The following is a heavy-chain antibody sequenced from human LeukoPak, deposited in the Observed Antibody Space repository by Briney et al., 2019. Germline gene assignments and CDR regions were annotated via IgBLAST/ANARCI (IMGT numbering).Heavy chain of an antibody. CDR2: MNPNSGNT. CDR1: GYTFTSYD. Sequence: ASVKVSCKASGYTFTSYDINWVRQATGQGLEWMRWMNPNSGNTGYAQKFQGRVTMTRNTSISTAYMELSSLRSEDTAVYYCARGGRKRVPAATTTDYYYYMDVWGKGTTVTVSS. D-gene: IGHD2-2*01. V-gene: IGHV1-8*01. J-gene: IGHJ6*03. CDR3: ARGGRKRVPAATTTDYYYYMDV.